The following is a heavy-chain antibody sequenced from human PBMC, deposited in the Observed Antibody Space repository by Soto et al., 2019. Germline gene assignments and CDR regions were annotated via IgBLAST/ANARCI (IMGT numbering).Heavy chain of an antibody. Sequence: SETLSLTCTVSGGSISSYYWSWIRQPPGKGLEYIDYIYYSGGTNYNPSLKSRVTISVDTSKNQFSLKLTSVTAADTAVYYCARDFYGGYTYGPGDYWGQGALVTVSS. CDR3: ARDFYGGYTYGPGDY. V-gene: IGHV4-59*01. D-gene: IGHD5-18*01. J-gene: IGHJ4*02. CDR2: IYYSGGT. CDR1: GGSISSYY.